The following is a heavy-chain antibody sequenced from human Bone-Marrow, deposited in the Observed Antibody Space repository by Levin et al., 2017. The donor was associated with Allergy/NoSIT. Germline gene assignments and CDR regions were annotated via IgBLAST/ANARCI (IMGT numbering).Heavy chain of an antibody. V-gene: IGHV3-21*01. D-gene: IGHD6-13*01. CDR3: ARAISAAAADP. Sequence: GESLKISCAASGFTFSSYSMNWVRQAPGKGLEWVSSMSSSSSYIYYADSVKGRFTISRDNAMNSLYLQMNSLRVEDTAVYYCARAISAAAADPWGQGTLVTVSS. CDR1: GFTFSSYS. J-gene: IGHJ5*02. CDR2: MSSSSSYI.